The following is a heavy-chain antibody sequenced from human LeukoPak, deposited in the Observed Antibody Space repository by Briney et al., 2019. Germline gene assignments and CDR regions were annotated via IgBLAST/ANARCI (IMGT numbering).Heavy chain of an antibody. D-gene: IGHD6-19*01. CDR3: ARVSRIAVAEIDY. CDR1: GGSISSYY. J-gene: IGHJ4*02. CDR2: IYYSGST. Sequence: SETLSLTCTVSGGSISSYYWSWIRQPPGKGLEWIGYIYYSGSTNYNPSLKSRVTISVDTSKNQFSLKLSSVTAADTAVYYCARVSRIAVAEIDYWGQGTLVTVSS. V-gene: IGHV4-59*01.